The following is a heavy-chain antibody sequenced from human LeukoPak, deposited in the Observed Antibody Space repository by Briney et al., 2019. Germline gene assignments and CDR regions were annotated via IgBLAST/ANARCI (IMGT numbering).Heavy chain of an antibody. CDR3: ATPRGRGYSYGPRPFDY. V-gene: IGHV1-69*05. J-gene: IGHJ4*02. D-gene: IGHD5-18*01. CDR1: GGTFSSYA. Sequence: SVRLSYTASGGTFSSYAISWVRQAPGQGLEWMGGIIPIFGTANYAQKFQGRVTITTDESTSTAYMELSSLRSEDTAVYYCATPRGRGYSYGPRPFDYWGQGTLVTVSS. CDR2: IIPIFGTA.